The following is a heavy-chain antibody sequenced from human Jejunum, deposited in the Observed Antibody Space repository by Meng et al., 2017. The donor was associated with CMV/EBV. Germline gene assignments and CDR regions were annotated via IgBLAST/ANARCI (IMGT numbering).Heavy chain of an antibody. J-gene: IGHJ4*02. CDR2: IIPILGIA. V-gene: IGHV1-69*10. D-gene: IGHD2-2*01. Sequence: YAISWVRQAPGQGLEWMGGIIPILGIANYAQKFQGRVTITADKSTSTAYMELSSLRSEDTAVYYCARVSRANIVVVPAAMRYYFDYWGQGTLVTAPQ. CDR1: YA. CDR3: ARVSRANIVVVPAAMRYYFDY.